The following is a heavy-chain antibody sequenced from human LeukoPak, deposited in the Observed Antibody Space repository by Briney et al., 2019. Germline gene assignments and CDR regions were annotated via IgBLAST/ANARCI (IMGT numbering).Heavy chain of an antibody. CDR1: GYTFTVYY. J-gene: IGHJ4*02. CDR2: INPNSGGT. CDR3: AREYPCGGDCPGNY. D-gene: IGHD2-21*02. Sequence: ASVKVSCKASGYTFTVYYMQWVRQAPGQGLEWMGWINPNSGGTNYAQKFQGRVTMTRDTSISTAYMELSRLRSDDTAVYYCAREYPCGGDCPGNYWGQGTLVTVSS. V-gene: IGHV1-2*02.